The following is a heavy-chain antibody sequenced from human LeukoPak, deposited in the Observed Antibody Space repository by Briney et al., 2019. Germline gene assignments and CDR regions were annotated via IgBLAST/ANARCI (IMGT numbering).Heavy chain of an antibody. CDR2: INPNSGGT. J-gene: IGHJ5*02. D-gene: IGHD1-26*01. CDR3: ARDRVGATPTNWFDP. V-gene: IGHV1-2*02. Sequence: GASVKVSCKASGYTFTGYYMHWVRQAPGQGPEWMGWINPNSGGTNYAQKFQGRVTMTRDTSISTAYMELSRLRSDDTAVYYCARDRVGATPTNWFDPWGQGTLVTVSS. CDR1: GYTFTGYY.